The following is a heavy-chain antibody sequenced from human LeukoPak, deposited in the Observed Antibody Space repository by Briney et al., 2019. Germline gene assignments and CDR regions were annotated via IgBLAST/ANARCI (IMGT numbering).Heavy chain of an antibody. CDR1: GFTFSSYS. V-gene: IGHV3-23*01. D-gene: IGHD5-12*01. Sequence: PGGSLRLSCAASGFTFSSYSMNWVRQAPGKGLEWVSAISGTGGNTYYADSVKGRFTISRDNSKNTLYLQMNILRAEDTAVYYCARHIGYDFDYWGQGTLVTVSS. J-gene: IGHJ4*02. CDR3: ARHIGYDFDY. CDR2: ISGTGGNT.